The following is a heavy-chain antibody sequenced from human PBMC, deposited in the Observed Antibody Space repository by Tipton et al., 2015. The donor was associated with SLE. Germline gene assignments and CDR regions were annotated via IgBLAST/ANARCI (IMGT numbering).Heavy chain of an antibody. CDR3: VRDLVGALYYFDY. V-gene: IGHV3-30*04. J-gene: IGHJ4*02. CDR1: GFTFSNYA. Sequence: SLRLSCAASGFTFSNYAMHWVRQAPGKGLEWVAVISYDGSNKYYADSVKGRFTISRDNSKNTLYLQMNSLRAEDTAVYYYVRDLVGALYYFDYWGQGTLVTVSS. D-gene: IGHD1-26*01. CDR2: ISYDGSNK.